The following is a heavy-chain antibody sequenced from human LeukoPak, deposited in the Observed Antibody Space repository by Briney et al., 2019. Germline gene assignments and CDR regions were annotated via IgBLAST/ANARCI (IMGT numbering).Heavy chain of an antibody. CDR3: ARDGVDIVSTSSYYYYYYYMDV. V-gene: IGHV1-18*01. D-gene: IGHD5/OR15-5a*01. J-gene: IGHJ6*03. Sequence: ASVKVSCKASGYTVTSYGISWVRQAPGQGLEWMGWISAYNGHTNYAQKLQGRVTMTTDTSTSTAYMELRSLRSDDTAVYYCARDGVDIVSTSSYYYYYYYMDVWGKGTTVTISS. CDR1: GYTVTSYG. CDR2: ISAYNGHT.